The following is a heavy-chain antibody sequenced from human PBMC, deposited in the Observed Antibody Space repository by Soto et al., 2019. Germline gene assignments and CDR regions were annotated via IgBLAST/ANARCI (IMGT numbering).Heavy chain of an antibody. Sequence: GVLKRHCKTASGCNFSGHAMSRIRQAPGKGLGWVSAISGSGGSTYYADSVKGRFTISRDNSKNTRYLQMNSLRAEDTAVYYCADWGSLNNWYSRSPYDYGMGVWGQGTMGTGSS. CDR3: ADWGSLNNWYSRSPYDYGMGV. CDR1: GCNFSGHA. V-gene: IGHV3-23*01. J-gene: IGHJ6*02. D-gene: IGHD6-6*01. CDR2: ISGSGGST.